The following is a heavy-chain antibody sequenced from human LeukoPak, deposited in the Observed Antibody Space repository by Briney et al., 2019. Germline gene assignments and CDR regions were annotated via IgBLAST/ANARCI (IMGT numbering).Heavy chain of an antibody. J-gene: IGHJ3*02. CDR3: ARDWSSSWKGAFDI. Sequence: GASVKVSCKASGYTFTSYDINWVRQATGQGLEWMGWMNPNSGNTGYAQKFQGRVTITRNTSISTAYMELSSLRSEDTAVYYCARDWSSSWKGAFDIWGQGTMVTVSS. V-gene: IGHV1-8*03. CDR1: GYTFTSYD. D-gene: IGHD6-13*01. CDR2: MNPNSGNT.